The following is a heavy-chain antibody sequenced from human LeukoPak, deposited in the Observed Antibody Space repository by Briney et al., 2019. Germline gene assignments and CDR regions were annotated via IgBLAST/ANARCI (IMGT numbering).Heavy chain of an antibody. CDR2: ISYDGSNK. Sequence: GGSLRLSCAASGFTFSSYAMHWVRQAPGKGLEWVAVISYDGSNKYYADSVKGRFTISRDNSKNTLYLQMNSLRAEDTAVYYCAREQQLVQGYYYYGMDVWGQGTTVTVSS. CDR3: AREQQLVQGYYYYGMDV. CDR1: GFTFSSYA. D-gene: IGHD6-13*01. J-gene: IGHJ6*02. V-gene: IGHV3-30-3*01.